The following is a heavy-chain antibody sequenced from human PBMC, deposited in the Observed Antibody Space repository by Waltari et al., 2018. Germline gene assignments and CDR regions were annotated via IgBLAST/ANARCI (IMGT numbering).Heavy chain of an antibody. CDR3: ARLDPNGFDDS. J-gene: IGHJ4*02. Sequence: QLQLQESGPGLVKPSEPVSLACFVSVDSMHRRSYSRGWIRQSPGRGLEWVGQMYITGLSEYNPSLRRRVSISIERAKSQFSLTLTSLTAADTAVYHCARLDPNGFDDSWGQGTLVTVST. D-gene: IGHD2-8*01. CDR2: MYITGLS. CDR1: VDSMHRRSYS. V-gene: IGHV4-39*01.